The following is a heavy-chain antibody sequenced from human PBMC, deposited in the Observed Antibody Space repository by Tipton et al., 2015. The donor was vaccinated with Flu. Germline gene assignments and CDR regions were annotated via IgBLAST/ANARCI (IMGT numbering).Heavy chain of an antibody. CDR1: GFTISSYW. Sequence: ATSGFTISSYWMSWVRQAPGKGLEWVANIKQDATEKHYVDSVKGRFAISRDNAQNSLYLQMHSLRAEDAAVYYCARDPWRYCATTSCYAGWYFDLWGRGTLVTVSS. J-gene: IGHJ2*01. D-gene: IGHD2-2*01. CDR3: ARDPWRYCATTSCYAGWYFDL. CDR2: IKQDATEK. V-gene: IGHV3-7*01.